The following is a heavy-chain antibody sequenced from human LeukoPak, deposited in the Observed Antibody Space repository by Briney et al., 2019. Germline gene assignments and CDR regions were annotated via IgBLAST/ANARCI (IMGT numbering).Heavy chain of an antibody. V-gene: IGHV1-2*02. CDR3: ARNRGYCSGGSCTLAAFDI. D-gene: IGHD2-15*01. CDR2: INPNSGGT. J-gene: IGHJ3*02. CDR1: GYTFTGYY. Sequence: ASVKVSCKASGYTFTGYYMHWVRQAPGQGLEWMGWINPNSGGTNYAQKFQGRVTITRDTSASTAYMELSSLRSEDMAVYYCARNRGYCSGGSCTLAAFDIWGQGTMVTVSS.